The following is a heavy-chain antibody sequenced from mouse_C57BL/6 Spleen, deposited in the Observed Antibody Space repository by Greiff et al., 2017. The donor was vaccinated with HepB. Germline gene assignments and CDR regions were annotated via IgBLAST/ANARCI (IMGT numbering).Heavy chain of an antibody. Sequence: QVQLQQSGAELARPGASVKMSCKASGYTFTSYTMHWVKQRPGQGLEWIGNINPSSGYTKYNQKFKDKATLTADKSSSTAYMQLSSQTSEDCAVYYCARSHYCSNYVEWYYDVWGTGTTVTASS. CDR3: ARSHYCSNYVEWYYDV. CDR2: INPSSGYT. V-gene: IGHV1-4*01. CDR1: GYTFTSYT. J-gene: IGHJ1*03. D-gene: IGHD2-5*01.